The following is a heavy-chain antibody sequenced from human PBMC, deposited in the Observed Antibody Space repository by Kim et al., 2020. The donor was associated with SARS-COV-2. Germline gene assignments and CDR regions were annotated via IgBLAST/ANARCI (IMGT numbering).Heavy chain of an antibody. CDR3: ARRGMTGTTGGMDV. D-gene: IGHD1-7*01. J-gene: IGHJ6*02. Sequence: PSLQGRVTISVDTSKNQFSLKRSSGTAADTAVYYCARRGMTGTTGGMDVWGQGTTVTVSS. V-gene: IGHV4-39*01.